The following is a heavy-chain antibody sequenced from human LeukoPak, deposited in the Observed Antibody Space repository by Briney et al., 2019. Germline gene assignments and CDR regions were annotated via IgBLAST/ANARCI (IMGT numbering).Heavy chain of an antibody. CDR3: AKGQNYHFDY. CDR1: GFTFSSYA. CDR2: ISGSGGTT. V-gene: IGHV3-23*01. D-gene: IGHD5-24*01. J-gene: IGHJ4*02. Sequence: PGGSLRLSCAASGFTFSSYAMRWVRQAPGRGLEWVSAISGSGGTTYYADSVKGRFTISRDNSKNTLYLQMNSLRAEDTAVYYCAKGQNYHFDYWGQGTLVTVSS.